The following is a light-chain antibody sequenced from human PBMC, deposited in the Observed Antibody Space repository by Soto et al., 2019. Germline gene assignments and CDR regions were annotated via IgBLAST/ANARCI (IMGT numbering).Light chain of an antibody. Sequence: EIVLTQSPGTLSLSPGERATLSCRASQSVSSSYLAWYQQKPGQAPRLLIYGASSRATGIPDRFSGSGSGTDFTLXISRLEPEDFAVYYCQQFFTFGQGTKLEIK. J-gene: IGKJ2*01. CDR1: QSVSSSY. V-gene: IGKV3-20*01. CDR3: QQFFT. CDR2: GAS.